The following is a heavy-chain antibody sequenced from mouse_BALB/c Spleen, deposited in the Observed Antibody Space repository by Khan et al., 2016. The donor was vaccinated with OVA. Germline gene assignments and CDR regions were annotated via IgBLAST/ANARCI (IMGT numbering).Heavy chain of an antibody. J-gene: IGHJ3*01. CDR2: IYPNNGDT. D-gene: IGHD1-2*01. CDR3: VRSGYGSFAY. V-gene: IGHV1S29*02. CDR1: GYTFTDYI. Sequence: EVQLQESGPELVKPGASVKISCRASGYTFTDYIMDWVKQSHGKSLEWIGYIYPNNGDTGYNQRFKTKVTLTVDTSSNTASMELRSLTPEDSAVYDCVRSGYGSFAYWGQGTLVTVSA.